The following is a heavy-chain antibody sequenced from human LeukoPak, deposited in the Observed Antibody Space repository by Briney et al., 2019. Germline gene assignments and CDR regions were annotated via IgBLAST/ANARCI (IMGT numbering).Heavy chain of an antibody. CDR3: AREHKIAAAGTNNWFDP. V-gene: IGHV4-4*02. Sequence: SGTLSLTCAVSGGSISSSNWWSWVRQPPGKGLEWIGEIYHSGSTNYNPSLKSRVTISVDTSKNQFSLKLSSVTAADTAVYYCAREHKIAAAGTNNWFDPWGQGTLVTVSS. CDR2: IYHSGST. D-gene: IGHD6-13*01. J-gene: IGHJ5*02. CDR1: GGSISSSNW.